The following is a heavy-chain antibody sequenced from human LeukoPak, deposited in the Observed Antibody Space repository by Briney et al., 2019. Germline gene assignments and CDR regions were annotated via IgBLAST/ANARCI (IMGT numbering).Heavy chain of an antibody. V-gene: IGHV1-46*01. J-gene: IGHJ4*02. Sequence: GASVKVSCKASGYTFTSYYMHWVRQAPGQGLEWMGIINPSGGSTSYAQKFQGRVTMTRDTPTSTVYMELSSLRSEDTAVYYCARGPRGCGSTSCSDYFDYWGQGTLVTVSS. CDR3: ARGPRGCGSTSCSDYFDY. D-gene: IGHD2-2*01. CDR1: GYTFTSYY. CDR2: INPSGGST.